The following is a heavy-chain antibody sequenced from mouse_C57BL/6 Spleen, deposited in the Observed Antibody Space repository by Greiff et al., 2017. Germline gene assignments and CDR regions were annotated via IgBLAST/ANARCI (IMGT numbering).Heavy chain of an antibody. CDR2: ILPGSGST. CDR3: VFYYGSSGFAY. J-gene: IGHJ3*01. D-gene: IGHD1-1*01. Sequence: VKLQESGAELMKPGASVKLSCKATGYTFTGYWIEWVKQRPGHGLEWIGEILPGSGSTNYNEKFKGKATFTADTSSNTAYMQLSSLTTEDSAIYYCVFYYGSSGFAYWGQGTLVTVSA. V-gene: IGHV1-9*01. CDR1: GYTFTGYW.